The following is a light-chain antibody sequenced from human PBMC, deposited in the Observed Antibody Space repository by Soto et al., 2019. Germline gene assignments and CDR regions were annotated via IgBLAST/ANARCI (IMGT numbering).Light chain of an antibody. V-gene: IGKV1-8*01. Sequence: AIRMTQSPSSLSASTGDRVTITCRASQGIGSYLAWYQQKPGKAPKLLIYAASTLQSGVPSRFSGSGSGTDFTLTISCLQSEDFATYYCQQYYSYPQTFGPGTKVDIK. J-gene: IGKJ3*01. CDR3: QQYYSYPQT. CDR1: QGIGSY. CDR2: AAS.